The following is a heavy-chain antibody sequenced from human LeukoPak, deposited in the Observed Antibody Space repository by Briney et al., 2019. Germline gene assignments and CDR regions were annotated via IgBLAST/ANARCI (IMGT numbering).Heavy chain of an antibody. J-gene: IGHJ4*02. CDR3: ARYCSSTSCYQDY. CDR2: MNPNSGNT. D-gene: IGHD2-2*01. V-gene: IGHV1-8*01. CDR1: GYTFTGYD. Sequence: ASVKVSCKASGYTFTGYDINWVRQATGQGLEWMGWMNPNSGNTGYAQKFQGRVTMTRNTSISTAYMELSSLRSEDTAVYYCARYCSSTSCYQDYWGQGTLVTVSS.